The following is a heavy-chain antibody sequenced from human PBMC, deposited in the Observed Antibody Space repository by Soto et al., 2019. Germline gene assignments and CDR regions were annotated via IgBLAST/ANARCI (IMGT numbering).Heavy chain of an antibody. D-gene: IGHD3-16*01. CDR2: IIPIFGTA. CDR1: GGTFSSYA. V-gene: IGHV1-69*13. J-gene: IGHJ6*02. Sequence: GASVKVSCKASGGTFSSYAISWVRQAPGQGLEWMGGIIPIFGTANYAQKFKGRVTITADESTSTAYMELSSLRSEDTAVYYCARDTRGEMATIGYYYYGMDVWGQGTTVTVSS. CDR3: ARDTRGEMATIGYYYYGMDV.